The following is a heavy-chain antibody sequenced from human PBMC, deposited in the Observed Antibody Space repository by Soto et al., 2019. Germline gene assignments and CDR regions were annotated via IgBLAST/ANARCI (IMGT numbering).Heavy chain of an antibody. V-gene: IGHV1-18*01. CDR2: ISAYNGNT. D-gene: IGHD3-10*01. J-gene: IGHJ6*03. Sequence: QVQLVQSGAEVKKPGASVKVSCKASGYTFTSYGISWVRQAPGQGLEWMGWISAYNGNTNYAQKLQGRVTMTTDTSTSRAYMELRSLRSDDTAVYYCARARRPVVRRDPRGYYYYMDVWGRGTTVTVSS. CDR3: ARARRPVVRRDPRGYYYYMDV. CDR1: GYTFTSYG.